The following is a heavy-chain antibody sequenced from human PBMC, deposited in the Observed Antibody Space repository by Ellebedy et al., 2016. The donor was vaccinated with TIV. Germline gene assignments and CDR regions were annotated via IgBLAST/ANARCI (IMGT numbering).Heavy chain of an antibody. V-gene: IGHV3-7*03. Sequence: PEGSLRLSCVASRFSFSQYYMSWVRQAPGKGLEWVANIKKDGSDKYYVDSVKGRFTISRDNAKNSLYLQMNSLRAEDTAVYYCARGRSWDAFDIWGQGTMVTVSS. J-gene: IGHJ3*02. CDR1: RFSFSQYY. D-gene: IGHD6-19*01. CDR2: IKKDGSDK. CDR3: ARGRSWDAFDI.